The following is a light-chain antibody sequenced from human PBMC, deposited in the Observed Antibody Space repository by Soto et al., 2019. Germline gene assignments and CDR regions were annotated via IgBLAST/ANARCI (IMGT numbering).Light chain of an antibody. Sequence: DIQMTQSPSSLSASVGDRVTITCRASQSIISYLNWYQQKPGKAPKLLIYTASNLQSGVSSRFSGSGSGTDFTLTISSLQPEDFATYYCQQGYSTPLTCGGGTKVDI. CDR1: QSIISY. CDR2: TAS. J-gene: IGKJ4*01. CDR3: QQGYSTPLT. V-gene: IGKV1-39*01.